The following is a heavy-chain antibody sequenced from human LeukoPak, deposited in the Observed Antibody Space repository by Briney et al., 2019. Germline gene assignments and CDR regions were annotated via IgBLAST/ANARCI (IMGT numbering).Heavy chain of an antibody. CDR1: GGSISSSSYY. CDR3: ARQTGSGLFILP. Sequence: SETLSLTCNVSGGSISSSSYYWGWIRQPPGKGLEWIGSIYYSGNTYYNASLKSQVSISIDTSKNQFSLRLTSVTAADTAVYYCARQTGSGLFILPGGQGTLVTVSS. J-gene: IGHJ4*02. V-gene: IGHV4-39*01. D-gene: IGHD3/OR15-3a*01. CDR2: IYYSGNT.